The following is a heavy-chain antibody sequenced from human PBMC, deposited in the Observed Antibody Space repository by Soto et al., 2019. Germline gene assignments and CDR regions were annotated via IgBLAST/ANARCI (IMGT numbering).Heavy chain of an antibody. D-gene: IGHD2-8*01. CDR2: ISTTSGNT. CDR3: ARDNGYYDF. V-gene: IGHV1-18*01. CDR1: GYTFSSYS. Sequence: ASVKISCKTSGYTFSSYSINWVRQAPGQGLEWMAWISTTSGNTHYAERVQGRVTVTLDKSARTAFMEMWGLTSDDTAVYFCARDNGYYDFWGQGTLVTVSS. J-gene: IGHJ4*02.